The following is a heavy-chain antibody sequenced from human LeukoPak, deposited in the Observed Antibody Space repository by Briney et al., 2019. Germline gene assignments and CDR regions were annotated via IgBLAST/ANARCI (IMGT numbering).Heavy chain of an antibody. J-gene: IGHJ4*02. CDR2: ISSNGDST. V-gene: IGHV3-64D*08. D-gene: IGHD5-18*01. CDR3: GKYSYVTGFDY. Sequence: GGSLRLSCSASGFTFGNYAMHWVRQAPGRGLEYVSAISSNGDSTYYADSVKGRFTISRDNSNYTLYLQMNSLRTEDTAVYYCGKYSYVTGFDYWGQGTLVTVSS. CDR1: GFTFGNYA.